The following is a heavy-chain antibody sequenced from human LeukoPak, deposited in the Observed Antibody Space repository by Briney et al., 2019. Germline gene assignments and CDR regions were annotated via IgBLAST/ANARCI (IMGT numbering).Heavy chain of an antibody. J-gene: IGHJ4*02. Sequence: KTSETLSLTCTVSGGLISRIEYYWGWVRQSPVKGLEWLGHIYHTGTTLYSPHLNNRLTISVDSSKNQFSLTLNSVTAADTAVYYCARNRDGYNSFDYWGQGTLVTVSS. CDR2: IYHTGTT. V-gene: IGHV4-30-4*01. D-gene: IGHD5-24*01. CDR1: GGLISRIEYY. CDR3: ARNRDGYNSFDY.